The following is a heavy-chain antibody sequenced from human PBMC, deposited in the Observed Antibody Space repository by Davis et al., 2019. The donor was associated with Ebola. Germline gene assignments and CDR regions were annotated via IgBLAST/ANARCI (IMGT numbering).Heavy chain of an antibody. Sequence: PSETLSLTCTVSGGSISSGDYYWSWIRQPPGKGLEWIGYISHSGSINFHPSLKSRVTISRDTSKNQFSLKLSSVTAADTAAYYCARESTYYGSGSYGYFDHWGQGTLVTVSS. CDR1: GGSISSGDYY. CDR3: ARESTYYGSGSYGYFDH. J-gene: IGHJ4*02. V-gene: IGHV4-61*08. D-gene: IGHD3-10*01. CDR2: ISHSGSI.